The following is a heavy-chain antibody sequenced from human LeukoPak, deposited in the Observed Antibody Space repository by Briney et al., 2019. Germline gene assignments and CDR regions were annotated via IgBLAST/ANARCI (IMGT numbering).Heavy chain of an antibody. J-gene: IGHJ4*02. CDR2: ISASGGST. Sequence: PGGSLRLSCAASGFTFSSFIMSWVRQAPGKGLEWVSGISASGGSTYYADSVKGRFTISRDNSKNTLHLQMNSLRAEDTAVYYCAKGAGYSSNWNFDYWGQGTLVTVSS. V-gene: IGHV3-23*01. D-gene: IGHD6-13*01. CDR1: GFTFSSFI. CDR3: AKGAGYSSNWNFDY.